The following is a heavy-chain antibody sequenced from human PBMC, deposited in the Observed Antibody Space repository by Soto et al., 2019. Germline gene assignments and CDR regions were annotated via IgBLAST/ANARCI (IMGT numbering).Heavy chain of an antibody. CDR3: AVYSGYSNYFFDA. CDR1: GGSFNSGDYH. D-gene: IGHD3-22*01. Sequence: PSETLSLTCTVSGGSFNSGDYHWNWIRQSPEKGLEWIGYIYYSGGTYYNPSLKSRLLISVDPSKNQFYLTLSSVTAADTAVYYCAVYSGYSNYFFDAWGQGTLVTVYS. CDR2: IYYSGGT. J-gene: IGHJ5*02. V-gene: IGHV4-30-4*01.